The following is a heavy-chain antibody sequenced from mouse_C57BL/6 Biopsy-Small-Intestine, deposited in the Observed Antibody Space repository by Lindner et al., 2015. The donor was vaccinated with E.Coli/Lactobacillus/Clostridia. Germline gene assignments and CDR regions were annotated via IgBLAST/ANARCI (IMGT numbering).Heavy chain of an antibody. V-gene: IGHV5-6*01. CDR2: ISSGGSCT. CDR1: GFTFSSYG. J-gene: IGHJ4*01. CDR3: AMDY. Sequence: VQLQESGGDLVKPGGSLKLSCAASGFTFSSYGMSWVRQTPDKRLEWVATISSGGSCTCYPDSVKGRFTISRDNAKNTLYLQMSSLKSEDTAMYYCAMDYWGQGTSVTVSS.